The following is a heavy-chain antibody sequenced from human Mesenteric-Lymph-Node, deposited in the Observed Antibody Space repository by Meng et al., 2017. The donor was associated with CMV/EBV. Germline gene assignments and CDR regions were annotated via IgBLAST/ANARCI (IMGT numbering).Heavy chain of an antibody. V-gene: IGHV3-7*01. D-gene: IGHD6-6*01. Sequence: GGSLRLSCVASGFSFNSYGFHWVRQAPGKGLEWVANIKEDGSEKYYVDSVKGRFTISRDNAKNSLYLQMNSLRVEDTAVYYCAKGQLVRGYHYYYGLDVWGQGTTVTVSS. CDR2: IKEDGSEK. J-gene: IGHJ6*02. CDR1: GFSFNSYG. CDR3: AKGQLVRGYHYYYGLDV.